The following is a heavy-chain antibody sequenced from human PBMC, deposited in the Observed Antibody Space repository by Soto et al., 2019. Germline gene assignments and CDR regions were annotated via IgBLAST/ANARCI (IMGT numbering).Heavy chain of an antibody. CDR3: ARGHRYCSSTSCPYNHYGMDV. J-gene: IGHJ6*02. CDR1: GYTFTGYY. V-gene: IGHV1-2*04. D-gene: IGHD2-2*01. CDR2: INPNSGGT. Sequence: ASVKVSCKASGYTFTGYYMHWVRQAPGQGLEWMGWINPNSGGTNYAQKFQGWVTMTRDTSTSTAYMELSRLRSDDTAVYYCARGHRYCSSTSCPYNHYGMDVWGQGTTVTVSS.